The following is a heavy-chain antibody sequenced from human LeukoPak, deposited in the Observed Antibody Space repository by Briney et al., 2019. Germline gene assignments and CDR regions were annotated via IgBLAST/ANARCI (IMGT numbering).Heavy chain of an antibody. J-gene: IGHJ4*02. V-gene: IGHV3-21*01. CDR3: ASLRFLEWSFDS. Sequence: GGSLRLSCAASGFTFSSYSMNWVRQAPGQGLEWVSSISSSSSYIYYADSVKGRFTISRDNAKNSLYLQVNSLRAEDTAVYYCASLRFLEWSFDSWGQRTLVTVSS. CDR2: ISSSSSYI. CDR1: GFTFSSYS. D-gene: IGHD3-3*01.